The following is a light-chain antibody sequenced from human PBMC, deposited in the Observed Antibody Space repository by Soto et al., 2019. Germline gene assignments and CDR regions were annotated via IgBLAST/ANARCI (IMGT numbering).Light chain of an antibody. CDR1: SSDIGTYNY. CDR3: SSYTTRSTQV. V-gene: IGLV2-14*01. J-gene: IGLJ3*02. Sequence: QSALTQPASVSGSPGQSITISCTGTSSDIGTYNYVSWYQQHPGKVPKLMIYEVSNRPSGVSNRFSGSKSGNTASLAISGLQAEDEADYYCSSYTTRSTQVFGGGTKVTVL. CDR2: EVS.